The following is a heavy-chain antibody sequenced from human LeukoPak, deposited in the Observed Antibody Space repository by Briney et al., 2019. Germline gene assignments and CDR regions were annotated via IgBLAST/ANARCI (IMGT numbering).Heavy chain of an antibody. J-gene: IGHJ4*02. D-gene: IGHD3-10*01. V-gene: IGHV4-39*01. Sequence: SETLSLTCTVSGGSISSSSYYWGWLRQPPGKGLEWIGSIYYSGSTYYNPSLKSRVTISVDTSKNQFSLKLSSVTGPDRAVYYCARHVYGSGSYYNPLDYWGRGTLVTVSS. CDR3: ARHVYGSGSYYNPLDY. CDR2: IYYSGST. CDR1: GGSISSSSYY.